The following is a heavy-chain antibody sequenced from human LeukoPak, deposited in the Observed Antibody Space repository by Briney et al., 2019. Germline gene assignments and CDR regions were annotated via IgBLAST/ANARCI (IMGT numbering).Heavy chain of an antibody. D-gene: IGHD3-10*01. Sequence: ASVKVSCKASGYTFTGYYMHWVRQAPGQGLEWMGWINPNSGGTNYAQKFQGRVTMTRDTSISTAYMELSRLRSDDTAVYYCARFFVTGEASPFFDYWGQGTLVTVSS. CDR1: GYTFTGYY. CDR2: INPNSGGT. CDR3: ARFFVTGEASPFFDY. J-gene: IGHJ4*02. V-gene: IGHV1-2*02.